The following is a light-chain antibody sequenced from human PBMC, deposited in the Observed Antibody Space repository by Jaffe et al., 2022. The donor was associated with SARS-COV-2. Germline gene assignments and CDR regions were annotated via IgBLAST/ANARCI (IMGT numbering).Light chain of an antibody. CDR3: QQVDSYPLT. CDR2: AAS. V-gene: IGKV1-9*01. CDR1: QGISNY. J-gene: IGKJ4*01. Sequence: DIQLTQSPSFLSASVGDRVTITCRASQGISNYLAWYQQKPGKGPKLLIFAASALQSGVPSTFSGSGSGAEFTLTISSLQPEDSATYYCQQVDSYPLTFGGGTKVEIK.